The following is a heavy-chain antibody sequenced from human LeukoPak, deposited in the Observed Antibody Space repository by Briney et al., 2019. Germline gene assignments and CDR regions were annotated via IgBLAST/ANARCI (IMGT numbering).Heavy chain of an antibody. CDR2: INTDGSST. CDR1: GFTFSSYW. D-gene: IGHD2-2*01. V-gene: IGHV3-74*01. CDR3: ARAYCSSTSCYHFDY. Sequence: PGGSLRLSCAASGFTFSSYWMHWVRQAPGKGLVWVSRINTDGSSTSYADSVEGRFTISRDNAKNTLYLQMNSLRAEDTAVYYCARAYCSSTSCYHFDYWGQGTLVTVSS. J-gene: IGHJ4*02.